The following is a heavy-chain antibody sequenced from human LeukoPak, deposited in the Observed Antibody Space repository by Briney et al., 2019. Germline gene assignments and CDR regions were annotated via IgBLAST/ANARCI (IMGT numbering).Heavy chain of an antibody. CDR3: AKVGSGWYYFDY. Sequence: GGSLRLSCAASGFTFSSYAMSWVRQAPGKELEWVSAISGSGGSTYYADSVKGRFTISRDNSKNTLYLQMNSLRAEDTAVYYCAKVGSGWYYFDYWGQGTLVTVSS. J-gene: IGHJ4*02. CDR1: GFTFSSYA. CDR2: ISGSGGST. D-gene: IGHD6-19*01. V-gene: IGHV3-23*01.